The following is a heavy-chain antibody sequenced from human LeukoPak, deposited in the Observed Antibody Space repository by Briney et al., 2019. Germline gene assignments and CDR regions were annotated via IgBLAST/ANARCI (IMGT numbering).Heavy chain of an antibody. CDR3: AKIPSSVGTTSPFDH. V-gene: IGHV1-2*02. CDR1: GYTFTDHY. D-gene: IGHD1-26*01. CDR2: IGPNTGDT. J-gene: IGHJ4*02. Sequence: ASVKVSCKAFGYTFTDHYMHWVRQAPGQGLQWMGWIGPNTGDTNYAQNFQGRVTMARDTSISTAYMEMSRLRSNDTAVYYCAKIPSSVGTTSPFDHWGQGTLVTVSS.